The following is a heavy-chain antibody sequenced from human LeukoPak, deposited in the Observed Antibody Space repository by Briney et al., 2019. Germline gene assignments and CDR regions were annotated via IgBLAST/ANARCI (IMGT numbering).Heavy chain of an antibody. V-gene: IGHV3-66*04. D-gene: IGHD3-22*01. J-gene: IGHJ5*02. CDR3: ARQYDSSGYYYPNWFDP. CDR1: GFTVSRSY. Sequence: GGSLRLSCAASGFTVSRSYMIWARQAPGKGLEWVSVIYSGGTTYYADSVKGRFTISRDNSKNTLYLQMNSLRAEDTAVYYCARQYDSSGYYYPNWFDPWGQGTLVTVSS. CDR2: IYSGGTT.